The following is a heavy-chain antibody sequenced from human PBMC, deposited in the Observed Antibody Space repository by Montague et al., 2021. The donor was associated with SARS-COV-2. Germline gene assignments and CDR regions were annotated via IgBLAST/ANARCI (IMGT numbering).Heavy chain of an antibody. CDR2: IYYSGST. D-gene: IGHD2-2*01. Sequence: SETLSLTCAVSGGSFSRYYWGWIRQPPGKGLEWIGSIYYSGSTYYSPSLKSRVTISVDTSKNQFSLKLSSVTAADTAVYYCATRYCSSTSCWGFDPWGQGTLVTVSS. J-gene: IGHJ5*02. V-gene: IGHV4-39*01. CDR3: ATRYCSSTSCWGFDP. CDR1: GGSFSRYY.